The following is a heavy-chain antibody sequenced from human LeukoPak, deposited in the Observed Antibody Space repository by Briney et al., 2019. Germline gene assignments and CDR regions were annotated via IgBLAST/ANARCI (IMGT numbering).Heavy chain of an antibody. CDR2: INPNSGGT. CDR3: ARGGPTYYYDSSGYYYGT. V-gene: IGHV1-2*06. D-gene: IGHD3-22*01. J-gene: IGHJ5*02. CDR1: GYTFTGYY. Sequence: ASVKVSCKASGYTFTGYYMHWVRQAPGQGLGWMGRINPNSGGTNYAQKFQGRVTMTRDTSISTAYMELSRLRSDDTAVYYCARGGPTYYYDSSGYYYGTWGQGTLVTVSS.